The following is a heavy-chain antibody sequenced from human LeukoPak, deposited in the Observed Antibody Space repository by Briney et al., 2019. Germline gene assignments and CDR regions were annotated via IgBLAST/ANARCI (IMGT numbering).Heavy chain of an antibody. V-gene: IGHV3-48*04. CDR2: ITSTSSTI. J-gene: IGHJ4*02. Sequence: GGSLRLSCVASGFTFSSYSMNWVRQAPGKGLEWVSYITSTSSTIFYADSVKGRFTISRDNAKNSLYLQMNSLRAEDTAVYYCAREPSYDILTGYYLDYWGQGTLVTVSS. CDR3: AREPSYDILTGYYLDY. CDR1: GFTFSSYS. D-gene: IGHD3-9*01.